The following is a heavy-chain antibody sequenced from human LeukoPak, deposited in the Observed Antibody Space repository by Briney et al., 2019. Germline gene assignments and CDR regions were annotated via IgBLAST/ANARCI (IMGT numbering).Heavy chain of an antibody. D-gene: IGHD3-22*01. Sequence: ASVKVSCKASGYTFTGYYMHWVRQAPGQGLEWMGWINPNSGGTNYAQKFQGRVTMTRDTSISTAYMELSRLRSDDTAVYYCARDPARLPMYYYDSSGYFDYWGQGTLVTVSS. V-gene: IGHV1-2*02. CDR1: GYTFTGYY. CDR2: INPNSGGT. J-gene: IGHJ4*02. CDR3: ARDPARLPMYYYDSSGYFDY.